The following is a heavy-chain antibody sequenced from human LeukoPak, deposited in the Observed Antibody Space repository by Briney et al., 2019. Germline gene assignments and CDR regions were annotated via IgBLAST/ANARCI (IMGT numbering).Heavy chain of an antibody. D-gene: IGHD3-3*01. CDR2: IISIFGTA. Sequence: SVKVSCKASGGTFSSYAISWVRQAPGQGLEWMGGIISIFGTANYAQKFQGRVTITADESTSTAYMELSSLRSEDTAVYYCAREVSSKEIGVVIFLRPNWFDPWGQGTLVTVSS. V-gene: IGHV1-69*13. CDR3: AREVSSKEIGVVIFLRPNWFDP. CDR1: GGTFSSYA. J-gene: IGHJ5*02.